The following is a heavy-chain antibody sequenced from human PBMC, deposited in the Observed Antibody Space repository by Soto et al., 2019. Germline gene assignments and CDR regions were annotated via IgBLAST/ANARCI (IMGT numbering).Heavy chain of an antibody. CDR2: IHYSGYT. V-gene: IGHV4-59*01. Sequence: QVQLQESGPGLVKPSETLSLTGTVSDGAISTYYWHWIRQPPGKGLEWIGYIHYSGYTSYNPSLKSRVTISVDTSKNEFSVRLHSVPAADTAVYYCAREYSSFEYWGQGALVTVS. CDR1: DGAISTYY. J-gene: IGHJ4*02. CDR3: AREYSSFEY. D-gene: IGHD4-4*01.